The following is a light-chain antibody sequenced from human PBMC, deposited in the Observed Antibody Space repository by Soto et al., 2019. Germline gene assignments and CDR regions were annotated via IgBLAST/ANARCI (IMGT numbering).Light chain of an antibody. Sequence: EIVMTQSPATLSVSPGERATLSCRASQSVSSNLAWYQQRPGQAPRLLIYGASTRATGIPARFSGSGSGTEFTLTISSLQSEEFVVYYCQQYSNWPTFGGGTRVEIK. CDR3: QQYSNWPT. V-gene: IGKV3-15*01. CDR2: GAS. J-gene: IGKJ4*01. CDR1: QSVSSN.